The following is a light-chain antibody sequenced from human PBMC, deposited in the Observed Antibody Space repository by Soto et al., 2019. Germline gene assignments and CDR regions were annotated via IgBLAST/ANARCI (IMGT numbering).Light chain of an antibody. V-gene: IGKV3-11*01. CDR1: QSVRSH. J-gene: IGKJ1*01. CDR3: HQRQSWPRT. CDR2: DAS. Sequence: DTVLTQSPATLSLSPGETATLSCRASQSVRSHLAWYQQRPGQPPRLLIYDASYRATGVPPRFSASGSGTDFTLTISDVQPEDFALYYCHQRQSWPRTFGQGTKVDIK.